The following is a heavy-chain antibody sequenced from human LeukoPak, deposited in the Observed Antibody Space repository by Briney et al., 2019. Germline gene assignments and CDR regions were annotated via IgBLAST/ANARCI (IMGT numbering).Heavy chain of an antibody. J-gene: IGHJ4*02. CDR2: IIPIFGTA. CDR3: ARGPIYSGSYYGY. CDR1: GGTFSSYA. Sequence: SVKVSCKASGGTFSSYAISWVRQAPGQGLEWMGRIIPIFGTANYAQKFQGRVTITTDKSTSTAYMELSSLRSEDTAVYYCARGPIYSGSYYGYWGQGTLVTVSS. V-gene: IGHV1-69*05. D-gene: IGHD1-26*01.